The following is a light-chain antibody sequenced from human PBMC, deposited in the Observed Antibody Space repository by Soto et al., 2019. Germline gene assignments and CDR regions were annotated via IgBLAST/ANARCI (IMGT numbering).Light chain of an antibody. CDR2: EGS. CDR1: SSDVGSYNL. Sequence: QSALTQPASVSGSPGQSITISWTGTSSDVGSYNLVSWYQQHPGKAPKLMIYEGSKRPSGVSNRFSGSKSGNTASLTISGLQAEDEADYYCCSYAGSSTVVFGGGTKLTVL. V-gene: IGLV2-23*03. CDR3: CSYAGSSTVV. J-gene: IGLJ2*01.